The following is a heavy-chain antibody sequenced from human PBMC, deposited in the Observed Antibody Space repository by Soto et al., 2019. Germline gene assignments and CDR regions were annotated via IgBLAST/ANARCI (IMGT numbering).Heavy chain of an antibody. J-gene: IGHJ4*02. V-gene: IGHV4-39*01. Sequence: QLQLQESGPGLVKPAETLSLTCTVSGGSVSRSSYYWGWIRQRPGKGMEWIGTINYSGSTYYNASLESRVTRSRDTSKKQFSLKLSSVSAADTAVYYCARPPRIQLWLGYFDYWGQGTLVSVSS. CDR1: GGSVSRSSYY. CDR3: ARPPRIQLWLGYFDY. D-gene: IGHD5-18*01. CDR2: INYSGST.